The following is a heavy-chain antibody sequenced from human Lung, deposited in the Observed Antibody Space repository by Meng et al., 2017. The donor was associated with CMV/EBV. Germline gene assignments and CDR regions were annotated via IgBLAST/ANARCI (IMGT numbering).Heavy chain of an antibody. CDR1: GFTFNTAW. V-gene: IGHV3-15*01. J-gene: IGHJ4*02. D-gene: IGHD3-10*01. CDR2: IKSINDGGTS. CDR3: TTEFTRGY. Sequence: LSCAASGFTFNTAWMNWDRQAPGKGLEWVGRIKSINDGGTSDYAAPVKGRFTISRDDSKNTLYLHMNSLKTEDTAVYYCTTEFTRGYWGQGTLVTVSS.